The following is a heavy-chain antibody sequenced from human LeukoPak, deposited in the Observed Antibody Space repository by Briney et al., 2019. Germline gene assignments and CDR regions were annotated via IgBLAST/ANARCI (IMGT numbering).Heavy chain of an antibody. CDR1: GYTFTGYG. Sequence: ASVKVSCKASGYTFTGYGISWARQAPGQGLEWMGWISAYNGNTNYAQKLQGRVTMTTDTSTSTAYMELRSLRSDDTAVYYCARTYYYDSSGYSWGDYWGQGTLVTVSS. CDR2: ISAYNGNT. V-gene: IGHV1-18*01. D-gene: IGHD3-22*01. J-gene: IGHJ4*02. CDR3: ARTYYYDSSGYSWGDY.